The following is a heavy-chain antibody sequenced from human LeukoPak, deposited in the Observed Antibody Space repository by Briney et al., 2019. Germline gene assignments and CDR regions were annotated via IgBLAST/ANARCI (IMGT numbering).Heavy chain of an antibody. CDR1: GYTFTRFA. CDR3: ARDLTPRIAVVGGSDWDAFDI. CDR2: INTNTGNP. Sequence: ASVKVSCKASGYTFTRFAMNWVRQAPGQGLEWMGWINTNTGNPTHAQGFTGRFVFSLDTSVSTAYLQISRLKAEDTAVYYCARDLTPRIAVVGGSDWDAFDIWGQGTTVTVSS. J-gene: IGHJ3*02. D-gene: IGHD6-19*01. V-gene: IGHV7-4-1*02.